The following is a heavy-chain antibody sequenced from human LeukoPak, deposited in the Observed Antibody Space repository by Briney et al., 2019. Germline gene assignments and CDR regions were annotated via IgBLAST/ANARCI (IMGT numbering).Heavy chain of an antibody. CDR2: INHNGNVN. CDR1: GFTFSSYW. V-gene: IGHV3-7*03. J-gene: IGHJ6*02. Sequence: SGGFLRLSCAASGFTFSSYWMNWARQAPGKGPEWVASINHNGNVNYYVDSVKGRFTISRDNAKNSLYLQMSNLRAEDTAVYFCARGGGLDVWGQGATVTVSS. CDR3: ARGGGLDV. D-gene: IGHD3-16*01.